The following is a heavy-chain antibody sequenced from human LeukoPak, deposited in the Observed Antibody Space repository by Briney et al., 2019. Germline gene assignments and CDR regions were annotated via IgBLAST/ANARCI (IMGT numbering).Heavy chain of an antibody. Sequence: PGGSLRLSCAASGFSLSSYGMSWVRQAPGKGLEWVSAISGSGGSTYYADSVKGRFTISRDNSKNTLYLQMSSLRAEDTAVFYCAKHSVFSFRYYFDYWGQGALVTVSS. CDR1: GFSLSSYG. CDR3: AKHSVFSFRYYFDY. D-gene: IGHD2-15*01. V-gene: IGHV3-23*01. J-gene: IGHJ4*02. CDR2: ISGSGGST.